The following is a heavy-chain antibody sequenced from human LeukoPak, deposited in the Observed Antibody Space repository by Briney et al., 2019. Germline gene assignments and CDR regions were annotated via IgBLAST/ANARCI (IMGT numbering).Heavy chain of an antibody. CDR1: GGSFSGYY. V-gene: IGHV4-34*01. CDR2: INHSGST. Sequence: SETLSLTCAVYGGSFSGYYWSWIRQPPGKGLGWIGEINHSGSTNYNPSLKSRVTISVDTSKNQFSLKLSSVTAADTAVYYCATEVPLGAIFWSQGTLVTVSS. CDR3: ATEVPLGAIF. D-gene: IGHD3-9*01. J-gene: IGHJ4*02.